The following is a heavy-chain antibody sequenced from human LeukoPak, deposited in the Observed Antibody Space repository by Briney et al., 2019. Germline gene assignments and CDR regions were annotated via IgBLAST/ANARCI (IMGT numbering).Heavy chain of an antibody. D-gene: IGHD1-26*01. J-gene: IGHJ4*02. CDR3: ARGVGSGSRLRAGDY. V-gene: IGHV3-33*01. Sequence: PGGSLRLSCTASGFTLSSYGMHWVRQAPGKGLEWVAVIWHDGSNKYYADSVKGRFTISRDNSKNTLYLQMNSLRAEDTAVYYCARGVGSGSRLRAGDYWGQGTLVTVSS. CDR2: IWHDGSNK. CDR1: GFTLSSYG.